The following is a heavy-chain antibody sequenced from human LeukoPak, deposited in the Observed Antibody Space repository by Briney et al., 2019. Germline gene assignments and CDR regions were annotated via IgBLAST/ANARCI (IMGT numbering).Heavy chain of an antibody. D-gene: IGHD2-15*01. CDR3: ARDARAGYSLPLDY. V-gene: IGHV6-1*01. CDR2: TYYRSGWYS. CDR1: GDSISSNSVA. J-gene: IGHJ4*02. Sequence: SQTLSLTCAISGDSISSNSVAWNWIRQSPSRGLEWLGRTYYRSGWYSDYAVSVKGRINFNPDTSKNQFSLQLISVTPEDTAVYCCARDARAGYSLPLDYWGQGTLVTVSS.